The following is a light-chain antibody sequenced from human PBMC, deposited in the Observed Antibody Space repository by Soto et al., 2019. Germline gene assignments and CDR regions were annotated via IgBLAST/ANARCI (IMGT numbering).Light chain of an antibody. CDR2: GAS. Sequence: EIVMTQSPATLSVSLGDRATLSCRASQSVGSYLAWYQQKPGQAPRLLIYGASTRATGIPARFSGSGSETDFTLTISSLQSEDFAVYYCQQYDSWPPCYTFGQGTKLEIK. CDR3: QQYDSWPPCYT. CDR1: QSVGSY. J-gene: IGKJ2*01. V-gene: IGKV3-15*01.